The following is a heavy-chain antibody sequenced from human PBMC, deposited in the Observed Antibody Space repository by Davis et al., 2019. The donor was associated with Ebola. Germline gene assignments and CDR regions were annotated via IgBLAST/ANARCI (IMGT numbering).Heavy chain of an antibody. CDR1: GFTFSSYS. V-gene: IGHV3-48*01. CDR3: ARERGIVVVPTAPDY. J-gene: IGHJ4*02. Sequence: GESLRLSCAASGFTFSSYSMNWVRQAPGKGLEWVSYISSSSSTIYYADSVKGRFTISRDNSKNTLYLQMNSLRAEDTAVYYCARERGIVVVPTAPDYWGQGTLVTVSS. D-gene: IGHD2-2*01. CDR2: ISSSSSTI.